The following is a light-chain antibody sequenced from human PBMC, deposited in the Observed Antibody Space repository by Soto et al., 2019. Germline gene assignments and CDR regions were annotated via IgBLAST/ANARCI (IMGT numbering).Light chain of an antibody. CDR3: CSYTTSSTLV. CDR1: SSDVGAYNH. V-gene: IGLV2-14*01. J-gene: IGLJ1*01. Sequence: QSAMSQAASVSGSTGQSITISCTGTSSDVGAYNHVSWYQQHPGKAPQLIIYEVSNRNSGLSNRFSASTSGNTASLTISGHQAEDDADYYCCSYTTSSTLVFGSGTKVTVL. CDR2: EVS.